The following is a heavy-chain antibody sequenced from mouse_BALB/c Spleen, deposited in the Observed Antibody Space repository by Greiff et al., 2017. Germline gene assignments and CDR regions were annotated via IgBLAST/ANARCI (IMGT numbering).Heavy chain of an antibody. CDR2: ISTYYGDA. D-gene: IGHD2-4*01. CDR3: ARDDSFAY. CDR1: GYTFTDYA. V-gene: IGHV1S137*01. Sequence: QVQLQQSGAELVRPGVSVKISCKGSGYTFTDYAMHWVKQSHAKSLEWIGVISTYYGDASYNQKFKGKATMTVDKSSSTAYMELARLTSEDSAIYYCARDDSFAYWGQGTLVTVSA. J-gene: IGHJ3*01.